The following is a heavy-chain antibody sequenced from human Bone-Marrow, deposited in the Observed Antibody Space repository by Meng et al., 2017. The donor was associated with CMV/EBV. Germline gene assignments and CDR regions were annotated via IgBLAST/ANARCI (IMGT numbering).Heavy chain of an antibody. CDR1: GFTFDDYA. D-gene: IGHD2-8*02. Sequence: GGSLRLSCAASGFTFDDYAMHWVRQAPGKGLEWVSIIYSGGNTYYVDSVRGRFTVYRDISKNTLYLQMDGLGAEDTALYYCATRDFAWSHGDFDYWGQGTLVPVSS. J-gene: IGHJ4*02. CDR2: IYSGGNT. CDR3: ATRDFAWSHGDFDY. V-gene: IGHV3-23*03.